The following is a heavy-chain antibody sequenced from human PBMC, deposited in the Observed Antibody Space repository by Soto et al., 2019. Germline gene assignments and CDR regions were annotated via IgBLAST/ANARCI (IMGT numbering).Heavy chain of an antibody. CDR2: INAGNGNT. CDR1: GYTFTSYA. CDR3: ARNCGGDCYSEYFQH. Sequence: ASVKVSCKASGYTFTSYAMHWVRRAPGQRLEWMGWINAGNGNTKYSQKFQGRVTITGDTSASTAYMELSSLRSEDTAVYYCARNCGGDCYSEYFQHWGQGTLVTVSS. D-gene: IGHD2-21*01. J-gene: IGHJ1*01. V-gene: IGHV1-3*01.